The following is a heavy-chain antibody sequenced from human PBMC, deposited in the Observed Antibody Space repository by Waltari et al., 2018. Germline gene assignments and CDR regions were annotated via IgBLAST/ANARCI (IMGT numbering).Heavy chain of an antibody. Sequence: EVQLVESGGGLVQPGGSLRLSCAASGFTFGSFWMSWVRQAPGKGVEWVASIKRDGSETYYVDSVKGRFTISRDNVDYSLFLQMSTLRAEDTAVYYCARLLGGVTTFDSWGQGTLVTVSS. CDR1: GFTFGSFW. J-gene: IGHJ4*02. D-gene: IGHD3-16*01. CDR2: IKRDGSET. CDR3: ARLLGGVTTFDS. V-gene: IGHV3-7*01.